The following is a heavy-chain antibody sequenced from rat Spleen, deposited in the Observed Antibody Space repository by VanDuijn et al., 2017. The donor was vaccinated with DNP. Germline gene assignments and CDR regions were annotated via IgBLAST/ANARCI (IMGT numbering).Heavy chain of an antibody. Sequence: EVQLVESGGGLVQPGRSLKLSCAASGFTFRDHNMAWVRQAPGKGLEWIGEVNKDSSTIKYTPSLKDKFTISRDNAQNTLYQQMSKLGSEDTAIYYCVREDFGVDYWGQGVMVTVSS. CDR3: VREDFGVDY. CDR2: VNKDSSTI. CDR1: GFTFRDHN. V-gene: IGHV4-2*01. J-gene: IGHJ2*01. D-gene: IGHD4-3*01.